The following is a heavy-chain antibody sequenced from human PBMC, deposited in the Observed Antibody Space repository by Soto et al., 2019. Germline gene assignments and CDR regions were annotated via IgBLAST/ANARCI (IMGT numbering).Heavy chain of an antibody. V-gene: IGHV3-23*01. J-gene: IGHJ6*02. Sequence: GESLKISCAASGFTFSSYAMSWVRQAPGKGLEWVSGISGSGGSTYYADSVKGRLTISRDNSKNTLYLQMNSLRAEDTAVYYCAREGYSSGRHGMDFWGQGTTVTVSS. CDR2: ISGSGGST. CDR1: GFTFSSYA. D-gene: IGHD6-25*01. CDR3: AREGYSSGRHGMDF.